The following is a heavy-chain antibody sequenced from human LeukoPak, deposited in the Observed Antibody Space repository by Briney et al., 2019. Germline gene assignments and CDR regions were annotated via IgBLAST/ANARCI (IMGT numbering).Heavy chain of an antibody. CDR1: GFTFAGHA. V-gene: IGHV3-21*01. CDR3: VRGSYGAYDY. Sequence: GGSLRLSCAASGFTFAGHAMSWVRQAPGEGLEWVSSISSDSSYIYYADAVHSRFTVSRDNAKYSLYLQMNSLRAEDTAVYYCVRGSYGAYDYWGQGSLVTVSS. CDR2: ISSDSSYI. J-gene: IGHJ4*02. D-gene: IGHD4-17*01.